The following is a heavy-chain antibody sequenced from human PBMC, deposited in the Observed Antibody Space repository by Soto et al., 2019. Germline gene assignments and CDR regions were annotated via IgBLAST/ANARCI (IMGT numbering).Heavy chain of an antibody. CDR2: IYWDEDT. J-gene: IGHJ2*01. V-gene: IGHV2-5*02. CDR1: GFSLKTSRLG. Sequence: QITLRESGPTLVKPTQTLTLTCTFSGFSLKTSRLGVGWIRQPPGKALEWLGIIYWDEDTRYSPSLESRLTITKDTSKNQVVLRITNVDPVDTATYYCAHSHAFGETWYFDFWGRGTLVTVSS. D-gene: IGHD3-10*01. CDR3: AHSHAFGETWYFDF.